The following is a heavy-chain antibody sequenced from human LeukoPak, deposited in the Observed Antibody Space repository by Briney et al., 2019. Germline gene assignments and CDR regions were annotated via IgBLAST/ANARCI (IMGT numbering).Heavy chain of an antibody. D-gene: IGHD4/OR15-4a*01. CDR3: ANGPF. V-gene: IGHV3-15*07. CDR2: IKSKTDGETT. CDR1: GFPFNNAW. Sequence: PGGSLRLSCVASGFPFNNAWMNWVRQTPGKGLEWVGRIKSKTDGETTDYVAPVKGRFTISRDDSENTVYLQMNSLKTEDTATYYCANGPFWGQGTLATVSS. J-gene: IGHJ4*02.